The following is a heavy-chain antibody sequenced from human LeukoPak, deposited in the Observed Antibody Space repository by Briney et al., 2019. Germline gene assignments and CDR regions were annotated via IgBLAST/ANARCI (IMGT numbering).Heavy chain of an antibody. CDR1: GFTSSSYG. J-gene: IGHJ4*02. CDR3: ARDPTPWRRDYFDY. V-gene: IGHV3-74*01. CDR2: IITDGSST. Sequence: PGGSLRLSCAASGFTSSSYGMHWVRQAPGKGLVWVSRIITDGSSTTYADSVRGRFTISRDNSKNTLYLQMDSLRGEDTAVYFCARDPTPWRRDYFDYWGQGTLVVVSS.